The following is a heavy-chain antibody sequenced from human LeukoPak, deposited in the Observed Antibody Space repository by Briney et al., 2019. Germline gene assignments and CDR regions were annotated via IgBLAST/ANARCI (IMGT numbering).Heavy chain of an antibody. CDR2: ISSSSSYI. Sequence: GGSLRLSCAASGFTFSSYSMNWVRQAPGKGLEWVSSISSSSSYIYYADSVKGRSTISRDNAKNSLYLQMNSLRAEDTAVYYCARDRVGAPRMDYWGQGTLVTVSS. V-gene: IGHV3-21*01. J-gene: IGHJ4*02. CDR3: ARDRVGAPRMDY. D-gene: IGHD1-26*01. CDR1: GFTFSSYS.